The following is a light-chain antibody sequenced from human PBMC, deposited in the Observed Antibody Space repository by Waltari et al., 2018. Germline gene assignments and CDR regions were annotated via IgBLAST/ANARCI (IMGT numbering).Light chain of an antibody. V-gene: IGLV2-8*01. Sequence: QSALTQPPSASGSAGQSVTISCTGTPSDIGGYKYVSWFQQHPGKAPKLVIYDVSERPSGVPDRFSGSKSGSTATLTVSGLQAEDEADYYCSSYGGKNNLIFGGGTTLTVL. J-gene: IGLJ2*01. CDR1: PSDIGGYKY. CDR2: DVS. CDR3: SSYGGKNNLI.